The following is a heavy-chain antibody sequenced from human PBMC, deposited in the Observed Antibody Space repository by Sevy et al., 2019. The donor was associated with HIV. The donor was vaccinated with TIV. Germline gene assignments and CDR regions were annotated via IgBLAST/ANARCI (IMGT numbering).Heavy chain of an antibody. CDR3: AKVDVVVPVADYGMDV. CDR1: RFTFSNYA. CDR2: ISRSGGST. J-gene: IGHJ6*02. Sequence: GGSLRLSCAASRFTFSNYAMSWVRQAPGKGLEWVSSISRSGGSTYYADSVKGRFTISRDNSKNTLYLQMNRLRADDTAVYYCAKVDVVVPVADYGMDVWGQGTTVTVSS. D-gene: IGHD2-2*01. V-gene: IGHV3-23*01.